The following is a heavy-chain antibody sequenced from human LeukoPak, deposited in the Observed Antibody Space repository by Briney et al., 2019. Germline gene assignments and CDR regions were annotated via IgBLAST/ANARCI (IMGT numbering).Heavy chain of an antibody. V-gene: IGHV3-53*01. J-gene: IGHJ4*02. CDR3: ERVGITLFGAVIL. Sequence: GGSLRLSCAASGFIACSNYMSRVRQAPGKGLEWVSILYSGGNTYYADSVKGRFIISRDNSNNSMYLQMNSLRTEDTAVYYCERVGITLFGAVILWGQGTLVTVSS. CDR1: GFIACSNY. CDR2: LYSGGNT. D-gene: IGHD3-3*01.